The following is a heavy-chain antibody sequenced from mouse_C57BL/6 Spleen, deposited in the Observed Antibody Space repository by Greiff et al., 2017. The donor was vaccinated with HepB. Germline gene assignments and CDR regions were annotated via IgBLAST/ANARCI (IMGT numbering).Heavy chain of an antibody. CDR1: GYTFTSYW. Sequence: VQLQQSGAELVKPGASVKLSCKASGYTFTSYWMQWVKQRPGQGLEWIGEIDPSDSNTNYNPKFKGKATLTVDTSSSTAYMQLRSLKSEDSAVDYCARSDYGSSPDARDYWGQGTSVTVSS. V-gene: IGHV1-50*01. D-gene: IGHD1-1*01. J-gene: IGHJ4*01. CDR3: ARSDYGSSPDARDY. CDR2: IDPSDSNT.